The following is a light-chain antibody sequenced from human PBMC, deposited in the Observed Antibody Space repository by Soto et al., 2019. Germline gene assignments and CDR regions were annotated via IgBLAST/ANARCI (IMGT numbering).Light chain of an antibody. Sequence: IQLTQSPSSLSASVGDRVTITCRASQGISSSLASYQQTPGKAPKFLIYAASTLQSGVPARFSGSGSGTDFTLTISSLQPEDFATYYCQQVNSYPLTFGGGTKVEIK. CDR3: QQVNSYPLT. CDR1: QGISSS. V-gene: IGKV1-9*01. CDR2: AAS. J-gene: IGKJ4*01.